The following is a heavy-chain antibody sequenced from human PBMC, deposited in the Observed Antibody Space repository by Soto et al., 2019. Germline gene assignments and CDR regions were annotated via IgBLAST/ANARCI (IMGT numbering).Heavy chain of an antibody. CDR1: GGTFSSYT. D-gene: IGHD6-19*01. V-gene: IGHV1-69*02. J-gene: IGHJ3*02. CDR3: ARLPVADDAFDI. Sequence: QVQLVQSGAEVKKPGSSVKVSCKASGGTFSSYTISWVRQDPGQGLEWMGRIIPLLGIAKYAQKFQGSVTIPSAKCTSTAYMELTSVRSEATPVYSCARLPVADDAFDIWGQGTMVTVSS. CDR2: IIPLLGIA.